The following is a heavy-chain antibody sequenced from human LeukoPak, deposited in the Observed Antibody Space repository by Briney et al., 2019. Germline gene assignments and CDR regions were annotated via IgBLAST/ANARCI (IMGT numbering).Heavy chain of an antibody. V-gene: IGHV1-69*01. CDR1: GGTFSSYA. J-gene: IGHJ4*02. CDR3: ARSGGSGWYGTFDY. CDR2: IIPIFGTA. Sequence: GASVTVSCTASGGTFSSYAISWVRQAPGQGLEWMGGIIPIFGTANYAQKFQGRVTITADESTSTAYMELSSLRSEDTAVYYCARSGGSGWYGTFDYWGQGTLVTVSS. D-gene: IGHD6-19*01.